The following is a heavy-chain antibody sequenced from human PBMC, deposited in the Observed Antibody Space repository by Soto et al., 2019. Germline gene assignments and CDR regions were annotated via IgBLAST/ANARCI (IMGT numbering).Heavy chain of an antibody. V-gene: IGHV5-51*01. CDR2: IYPGDSDT. CDR3: ARRRVNSGYDWVFDY. D-gene: IGHD5-12*01. Sequence: PGESLKISCKGSGYSFTSYWIGWVRQMPGKGLEWMGIIYPGDSDTRYSPSFQGQVTISADKSISTAYLQWSSLKAADTAVYYCARRRVNSGYDWVFDYWGQGTLVTVSS. CDR1: GYSFTSYW. J-gene: IGHJ4*02.